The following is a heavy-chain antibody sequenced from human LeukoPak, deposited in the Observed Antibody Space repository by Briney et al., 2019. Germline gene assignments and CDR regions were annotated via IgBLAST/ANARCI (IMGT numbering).Heavy chain of an antibody. J-gene: IGHJ6*02. D-gene: IGHD3-3*01. CDR1: GGSFSGYY. Sequence: PSETLSLTCAVYGGSFSGYYWSWIRQPPGKGLEWIGEINHSGSTNYNPSLKSRVTISVDTSKNQFSLKLSSVTAADTAVYYCARGPRRVLRFLEWLPEGYYYGMDVWGQGTTVTVSS. CDR2: INHSGST. CDR3: ARGPRRVLRFLEWLPEGYYYGMDV. V-gene: IGHV4-34*01.